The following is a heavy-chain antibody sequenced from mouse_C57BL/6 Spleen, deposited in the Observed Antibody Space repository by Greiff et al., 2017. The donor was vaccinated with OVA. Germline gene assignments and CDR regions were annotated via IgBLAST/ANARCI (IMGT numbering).Heavy chain of an antibody. CDR3: ASYYYGSSSHY. V-gene: IGHV1-59*01. CDR1: GYTFTSYW. CDR2: IDPSDSYT. J-gene: IGHJ2*01. D-gene: IGHD1-1*01. Sequence: QVQLQQPGAELVRPGTSVKLSCKASGYTFTSYWMHWVKQRPGQGLEWIGVIDPSDSYTNYNQKFKGKATLTVDTSSSTAYMQLSSLTSEDSAVYYCASYYYGSSSHYGGQGTTLTVSS.